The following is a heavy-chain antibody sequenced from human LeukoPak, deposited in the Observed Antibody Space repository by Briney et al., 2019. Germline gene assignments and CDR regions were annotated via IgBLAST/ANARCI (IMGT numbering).Heavy chain of an antibody. D-gene: IGHD3-9*01. CDR3: AKGRVSRFFDWSIDY. J-gene: IGHJ4*02. CDR2: VTWNIGVT. CDR1: GFTFDDFA. Sequence: GRSLRLSCVASGFTFDDFAMHWVRQAPGKGLEWVSSVTWNIGVTGYADSMKGRFTISRDYAKNSLYLQMNSLRAEDTALYYCAKGRVSRFFDWSIDYWGQGTLVSVSS. V-gene: IGHV3-9*01.